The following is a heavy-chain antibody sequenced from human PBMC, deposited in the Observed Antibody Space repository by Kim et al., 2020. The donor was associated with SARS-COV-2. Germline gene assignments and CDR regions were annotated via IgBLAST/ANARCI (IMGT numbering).Heavy chain of an antibody. J-gene: IGHJ4*01. CDR3: ARGSRDCSSSSCRLGDY. D-gene: IGHD2-2*01. CDR1: GFSFSTYG. CDR2: IWNDGGNE. Sequence: GGSLRLSCAASGFSFSTYGMHWVRQAPGKGLEWVAVIWNDGGNEYYADSVKGRFTISRDNSKNTLYLQMNSLRAEDTAVYYCARGSRDCSSSSCRLGDY. V-gene: IGHV3-33*01.